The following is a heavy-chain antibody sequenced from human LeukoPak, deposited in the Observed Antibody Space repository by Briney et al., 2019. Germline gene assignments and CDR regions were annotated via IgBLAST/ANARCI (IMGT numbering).Heavy chain of an antibody. CDR2: INPNSGGT. J-gene: IGHJ3*02. CDR1: GYTFTGYY. V-gene: IGHV1-2*02. D-gene: IGHD4-17*01. Sequence: ASVKVSCKASGYTFTGYYMHWVRQAPGQGLEWMGWINPNSGGTNYAQKFQGRVTMTRDTSISTAYMELSRLRSDDTAVYYCAREGDYGDPAFDIWGQGTMATASS. CDR3: AREGDYGDPAFDI.